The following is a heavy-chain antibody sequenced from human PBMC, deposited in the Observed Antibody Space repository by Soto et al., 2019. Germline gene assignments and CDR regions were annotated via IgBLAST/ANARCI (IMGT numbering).Heavy chain of an antibody. Sequence: SETLSLTCTVSGGSISGYCWAWIRQPPGKGLEWIGYIHYSGSTSYNPSLKSRVTVSVDTSRNQFSLKLSSVTAADTAMYYCARHLEPYDILTGYYYNWFDPWGQGTLVTVSS. D-gene: IGHD3-9*01. J-gene: IGHJ5*02. V-gene: IGHV4-59*08. CDR1: GGSISGYC. CDR3: ARHLEPYDILTGYYYNWFDP. CDR2: IHYSGST.